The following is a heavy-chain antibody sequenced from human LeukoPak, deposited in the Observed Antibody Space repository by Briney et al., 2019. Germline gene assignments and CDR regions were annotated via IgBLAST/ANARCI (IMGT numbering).Heavy chain of an antibody. Sequence: SETLSLTCAVSGYSISSGYYWGWIRQPPGKGLEWIGSIYHSGSTYYNPSLKSRVTISVDTSKNQFSLKLSSVTAADTAVYYCARICSSTSCYTSPTDYWGQGTLVTVSS. J-gene: IGHJ4*02. V-gene: IGHV4-38-2*01. CDR3: ARICSSTSCYTSPTDY. D-gene: IGHD2-2*02. CDR2: IYHSGST. CDR1: GYSISSGYY.